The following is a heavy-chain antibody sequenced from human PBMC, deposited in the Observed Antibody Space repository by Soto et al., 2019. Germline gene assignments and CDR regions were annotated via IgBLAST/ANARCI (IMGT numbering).Heavy chain of an antibody. CDR2: IWYDGSNI. J-gene: IGHJ4*02. Sequence: VQLVESGGGVVQPGRSLRLSCAASGFTFSSFGMHWVRQAPGKGLEWVAVIWYDGSNIHYADSVKGRFTISRDNSRNTLYLQMNSLRAEDTAVYYCARGRYDYSNYYFDYCGQGTLVTVSS. CDR1: GFTFSSFG. V-gene: IGHV3-33*01. D-gene: IGHD4-4*01. CDR3: ARGRYDYSNYYFDY.